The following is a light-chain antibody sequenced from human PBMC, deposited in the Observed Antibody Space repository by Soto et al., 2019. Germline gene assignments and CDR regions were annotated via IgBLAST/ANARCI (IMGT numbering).Light chain of an antibody. J-gene: IGKJ1*01. CDR2: KAS. CDR3: QQYNSYWT. CDR1: QSISSW. Sequence: DIQMTQSPSTLSASVGDRVTMTCRASQSISSWLAWYQQRPGKAPKVLIYKASSLQSGVPSRFSGSGSGTEFTLTISSLQPDDFAIHYCQQYNSYWTFGQGTKVEIK. V-gene: IGKV1-5*03.